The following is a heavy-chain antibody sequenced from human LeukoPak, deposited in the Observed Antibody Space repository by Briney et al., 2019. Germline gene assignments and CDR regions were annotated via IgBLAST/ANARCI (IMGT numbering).Heavy chain of an antibody. CDR1: GGSISSYY. CDR3: ARSLITPNWFDP. V-gene: IGHV4-59*01. Sequence: SETLSLTCTVSGGSISSYYWSWIRQPPGKGLEWIGYINYSGSTNHNPSLKSRATTSVDTTENQFSLKLSSVTAADTAVCYCARSLITPNWFDPWGQGTLVTVSS. J-gene: IGHJ5*02. D-gene: IGHD3-16*01. CDR2: INYSGST.